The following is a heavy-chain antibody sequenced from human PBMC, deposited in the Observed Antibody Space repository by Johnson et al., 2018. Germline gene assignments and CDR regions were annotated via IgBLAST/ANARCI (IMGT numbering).Heavy chain of an antibody. J-gene: IGHJ3*02. CDR3: ARGYYDTGGYYYGDAFDI. CDR2: IKQDGSEK. D-gene: IGHD3-22*01. V-gene: IGHV3-7*01. Sequence: VQLVESGGGVVQPGGSLRLSCAASGFTFSTYWMSWVRQAPGKGLEWVANIKQDGSEKYYVDSVKGRFTISRDNARNSLYLQMNSLRAEDTAVYYCARGYYDTGGYYYGDAFDIWGQGTMVTVSS. CDR1: GFTFSTYW.